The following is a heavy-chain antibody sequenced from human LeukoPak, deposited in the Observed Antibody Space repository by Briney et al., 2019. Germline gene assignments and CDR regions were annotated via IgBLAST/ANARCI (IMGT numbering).Heavy chain of an antibody. Sequence: GGSLRLSCAASGFTFSSYSMNWVRQAPGKGLEWVSYISSSSSTIYYADSEKGRFTISRDNSKNTLYLQMNSLRAEDTAVYYCAKDGREWPRSLDYWGQGTLVTVSS. D-gene: IGHD5-12*01. V-gene: IGHV3-48*01. CDR3: AKDGREWPRSLDY. CDR1: GFTFSSYS. CDR2: ISSSSSTI. J-gene: IGHJ4*02.